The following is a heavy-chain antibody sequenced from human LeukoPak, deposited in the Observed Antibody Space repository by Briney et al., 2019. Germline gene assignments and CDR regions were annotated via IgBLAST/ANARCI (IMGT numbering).Heavy chain of an antibody. CDR1: GYTFTGYY. V-gene: IGHV1-2*02. D-gene: IGHD3-3*01. CDR3: ASYDFWSGFDWSR. Sequence: ASVKVSCKASGYTFTGYYMHWVRQAPGQGLEWMGWINPNSGGTNYAQKFQGRVTMTRDTSISTACMELSRLRSDDTAVYYCASYDFWSGFDWSRWGQGTLVTVSS. CDR2: INPNSGGT. J-gene: IGHJ4*02.